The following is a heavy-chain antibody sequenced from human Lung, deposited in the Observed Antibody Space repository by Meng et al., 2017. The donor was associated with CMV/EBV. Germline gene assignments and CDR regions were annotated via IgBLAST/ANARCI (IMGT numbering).Heavy chain of an antibody. CDR2: ISWNGGTI. V-gene: IGHV3-9*01. Sequence: SCAASGFTFDDYALHWVRQPPGKGLEWVSGISWNGGTIDYVDSVRGRFTISRDNARNSVYLLMDSLRLEDTAKYFCVKGTVYDILTGYFDYWGRGXLVTVSS. J-gene: IGHJ4*02. D-gene: IGHD3-9*01. CDR1: GFTFDDYA. CDR3: VKGTVYDILTGYFDY.